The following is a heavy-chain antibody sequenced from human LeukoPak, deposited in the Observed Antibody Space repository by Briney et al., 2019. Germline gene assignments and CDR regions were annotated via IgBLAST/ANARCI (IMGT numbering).Heavy chain of an antibody. D-gene: IGHD3-9*01. Sequence: GRSLRLSCAASGFTLSIYGMHWVRQAPGKGLEWVAVISYDGSNKYYADSVKGRFTISRDNSKNTLYLQMNSLRAEDTAVYYCAKCILTGYYKGYMDVWGKGTTVTISS. CDR3: AKCILTGYYKGYMDV. J-gene: IGHJ6*03. CDR2: ISYDGSNK. V-gene: IGHV3-30*18. CDR1: GFTLSIYG.